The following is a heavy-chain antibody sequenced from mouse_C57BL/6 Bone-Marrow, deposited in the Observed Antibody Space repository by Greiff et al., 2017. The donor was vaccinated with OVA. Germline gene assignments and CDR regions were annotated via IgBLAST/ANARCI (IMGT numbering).Heavy chain of an antibody. CDR1: EYEFPSPY. V-gene: IGHV5-2*01. CDR3: ARRTLFAY. J-gene: IGHJ3*01. Sequence: DVKLVESGGGLVQPGESLKLSCESHEYEFPSPYMSLVRHTPEKRLELVSAINSDGGSTYYPDTMERRFILSRDNTKKTLYLQMSSLRSEDTALYYCARRTLFAYWGQGTLVTVSA. CDR2: INSDGGST.